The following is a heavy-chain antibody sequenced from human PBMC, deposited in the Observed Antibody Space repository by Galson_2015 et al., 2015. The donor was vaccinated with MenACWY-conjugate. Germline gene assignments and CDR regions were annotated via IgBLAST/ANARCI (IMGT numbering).Heavy chain of an antibody. CDR2: IKSKTDGGTT. Sequence: SLRLSCAASGFTFSNAWMSWVRQAPGKGLEWVGRIKSKTDGGTTDYAAPVKGRFTISRDDSKNTLYLQMNSLKTEDTAVYYCTTAASGYDYRDDYWGQGTLVTVSS. D-gene: IGHD5-12*01. J-gene: IGHJ4*02. V-gene: IGHV3-15*01. CDR1: GFTFSNAW. CDR3: TTAASGYDYRDDY.